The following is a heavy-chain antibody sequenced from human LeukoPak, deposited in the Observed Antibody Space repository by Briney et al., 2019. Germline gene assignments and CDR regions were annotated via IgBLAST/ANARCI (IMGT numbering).Heavy chain of an antibody. V-gene: IGHV3-21*04. CDR1: EFTFSSYS. J-gene: IGHJ4*02. D-gene: IGHD4-23*01. CDR2: ISSSSSYI. CDR3: AKDRPTVVTRRHYFDY. Sequence: PGGSLRLSCAASEFTFSSYSMNWVRQAPGKGLEWVSSISSSSSYIYYADSVKGRFTISRDNSKNTLYLQMNSLRAEDTAVYYCAKDRPTVVTRRHYFDYWGQGILVTVSS.